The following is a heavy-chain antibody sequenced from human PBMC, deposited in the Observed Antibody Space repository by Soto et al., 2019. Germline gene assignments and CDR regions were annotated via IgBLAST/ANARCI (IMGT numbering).Heavy chain of an antibody. J-gene: IGHJ4*02. V-gene: IGHV1-8*01. CDR2: MNPNSGNT. D-gene: IGHD3-9*01. CDR3: ARGDILTGYTFDY. Sequence: GASVKVSCKASGYTFTSYDSNWLRQATGQGLEWMGWMNPNSGNTGYAQKFQGRVTMTRNTSISTAYMELSSLRSEDTAVYYCARGDILTGYTFDYWGQGTLVTVSS. CDR1: GYTFTSYD.